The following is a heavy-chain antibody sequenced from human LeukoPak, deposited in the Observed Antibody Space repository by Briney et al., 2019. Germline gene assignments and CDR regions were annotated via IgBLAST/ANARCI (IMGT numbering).Heavy chain of an antibody. Sequence: GGSLRLSCAASGFGFSSHWMHWVRQAPGQGLVWVSRSNSDGSVRNYADSVEGRFIISRDNAKNTLYLQMNNLGVEDTAVYFCARDPSVNNAIGYNWFDHWGQGALVTVSS. CDR3: ARDPSVNNAIGYNWFDH. V-gene: IGHV3-74*01. CDR2: SNSDGSVR. D-gene: IGHD2/OR15-2a*01. J-gene: IGHJ5*02. CDR1: GFGFSSHW.